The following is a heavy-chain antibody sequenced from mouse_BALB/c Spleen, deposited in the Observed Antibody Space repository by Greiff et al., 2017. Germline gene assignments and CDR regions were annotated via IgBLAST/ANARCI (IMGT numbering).Heavy chain of an antibody. CDR1: GFTFSSYA. CDR3: ARGGDYDAMDY. V-gene: IGHV5-9-4*01. CDR2: ISSGGSYT. J-gene: IGHJ4*01. Sequence: EVKVVESGGGLVKPGGSLKLSCAASGFTFSSYAMSWVRQSPEKRLEWVAEISSGGSYTYYPDTVTGRFTISRDNAKNTLYLEMSSLRSEDTAMYYCARGGDYDAMDYWGQGTSVTVSS.